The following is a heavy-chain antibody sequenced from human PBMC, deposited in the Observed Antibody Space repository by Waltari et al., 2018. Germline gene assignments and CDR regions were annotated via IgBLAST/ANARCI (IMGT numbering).Heavy chain of an antibody. V-gene: IGHV3-23*01. D-gene: IGHD4-17*01. J-gene: IGHJ2*01. CDR3: AKADFGDPYWYFNL. Sequence: DVQLLESGGGLVHPGGSLRLSCAASGFTFSIYPMAWVRQAPGKGLGWVSTIPGSCRGTAYADSVKGRFTISRDNSRNTLDLQMNTLRAEDTAIYFCAKADFGDPYWYFNLWGRGTLVTVSS. CDR2: IPGSCRGT. CDR1: GFTFSIYP.